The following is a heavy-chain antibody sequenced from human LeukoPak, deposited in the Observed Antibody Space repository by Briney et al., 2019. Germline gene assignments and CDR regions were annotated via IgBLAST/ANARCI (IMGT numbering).Heavy chain of an antibody. CDR3: ARGAAVPTMIVASPNHYYYYYMDV. CDR1: GYTFTSYY. Sequence: ASVKVSCKASGYTFTSYYMHWVRQAPGQGLEWLGTINPSGGSTSYAQKFQGRVTMTRDMSTSTVYMELSSLRSEDTAVYYCARGAAVPTMIVASPNHYYYYYMDVWGKGTTVTVSS. CDR2: INPSGGST. V-gene: IGHV1-46*01. J-gene: IGHJ6*03. D-gene: IGHD3-22*01.